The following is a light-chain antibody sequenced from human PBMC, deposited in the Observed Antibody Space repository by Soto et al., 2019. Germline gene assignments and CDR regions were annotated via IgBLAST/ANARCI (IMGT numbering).Light chain of an antibody. Sequence: LTQLPSVSGAPMHRVTISCSGSSSNIGSNAVNWYQQFPGKAPKLLIYYDDLLASGVSARFSGSKYGTSASLAISGLQSEDEADYYCAAWDDSTKSPVFGTGTKVTVL. CDR1: SSNIGSNA. CDR2: YDD. J-gene: IGLJ1*01. V-gene: IGLV1-36*01. CDR3: AAWDDSTKSPV.